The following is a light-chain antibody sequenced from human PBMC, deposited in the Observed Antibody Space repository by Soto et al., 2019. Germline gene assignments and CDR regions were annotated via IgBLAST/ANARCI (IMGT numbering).Light chain of an antibody. J-gene: IGKJ5*01. Sequence: EIVFTQSPGTLSLSPGERATLSCRATQSVSSPYLAWYQQKPGQAPRLLIYGASNRATGIPERFTGSGSGTDFTLTISRLETQDSAMYYCQQYVISVTFGQGTRLEIK. CDR2: GAS. V-gene: IGKV3-20*01. CDR3: QQYVISVT. CDR1: QSVSSPY.